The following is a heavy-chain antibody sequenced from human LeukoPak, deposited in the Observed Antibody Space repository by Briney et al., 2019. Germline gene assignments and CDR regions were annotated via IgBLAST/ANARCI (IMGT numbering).Heavy chain of an antibody. CDR1: GLTFTSWA. CDR3: SEHILVH. V-gene: IGHV3-23*01. J-gene: IGHJ1*01. CDR2: ISGDGVHT. D-gene: IGHD2-21*01. Sequence: GGSLRLSCAATGLTFTSWAMSWVRLAPGKGLEWISGISGDGVHTYYVDSVKGRFTISRDNARNTLYLQMSSLRPEDTALYFCSEHILVHWGQGTLVTVST.